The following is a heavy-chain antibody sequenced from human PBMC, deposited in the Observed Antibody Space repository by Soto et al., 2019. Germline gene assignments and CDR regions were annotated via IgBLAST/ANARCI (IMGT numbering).Heavy chain of an antibody. D-gene: IGHD3-22*01. CDR1: GFTFSSYG. J-gene: IGHJ6*02. V-gene: IGHV3-30*18. CDR2: ISYDGSNK. CDR3: AKDESGYDSSGYWGGMDV. Sequence: QVQLVESGGGVVQPGRSLRLSCAASGFTFSSYGMHWVRQAPGKGLEWVAVISYDGSNKYYADSVKGRFTISRDNSKNTLYLQMNSLRAEDTAVYYCAKDESGYDSSGYWGGMDVWGQGTTVTVSS.